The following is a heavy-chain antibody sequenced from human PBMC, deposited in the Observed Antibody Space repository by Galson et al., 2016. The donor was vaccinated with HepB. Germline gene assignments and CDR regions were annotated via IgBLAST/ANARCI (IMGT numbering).Heavy chain of an antibody. CDR1: GYSFTDNY. CDR3: AREVGKTSSWGTFDI. J-gene: IGHJ3*02. V-gene: IGHV1-2*04. D-gene: IGHD6-13*01. Sequence: SVKVSCKASGYSFTDNYLHWIRQAPGQGLEWMGWINPDDGGTKYAQRLEGWVTLTGDTSITTAYMELKGLRSDDTAVYYCAREVGKTSSWGTFDIWGQGTMVTVSA. CDR2: INPDDGGT.